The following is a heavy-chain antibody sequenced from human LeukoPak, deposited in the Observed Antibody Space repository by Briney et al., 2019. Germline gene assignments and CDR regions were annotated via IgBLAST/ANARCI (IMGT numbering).Heavy chain of an antibody. CDR2: ISAYNGNT. D-gene: IGHD3-10*01. J-gene: IGHJ4*02. CDR3: AGDFEYYYGSGSIGG. V-gene: IGHV1-18*01. CDR1: GYTFTSYG. Sequence: ASVEVSCKTSGYTFTSYGISWVRQAPGQGLEWMGWISAYNGNTNYAQKLQGRVTMTTDTSTSKAYRELRSLRSDGTAVYYCAGDFEYYYGSGSIGGWGQGTLVTVSS.